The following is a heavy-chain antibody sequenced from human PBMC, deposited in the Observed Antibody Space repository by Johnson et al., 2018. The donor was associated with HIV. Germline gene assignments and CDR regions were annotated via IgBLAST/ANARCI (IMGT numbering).Heavy chain of an antibody. CDR1: RFSVSSNY. CDR3: ARLPSGYSRDDLDI. D-gene: IGHD5-18*01. V-gene: IGHV3-53*01. J-gene: IGHJ3*02. CDR2: IYSGGST. Sequence: VQLVESGGGLIQPGGSLRLSCAASRFSVSSNYMTWVRQAPGKGLEWVSVIYSGGSTYYADSVRGRFTISRDNSKNTMFLQMNSLRAEDTAVYYCARLPSGYSRDDLDIWGQGTMVTVSS.